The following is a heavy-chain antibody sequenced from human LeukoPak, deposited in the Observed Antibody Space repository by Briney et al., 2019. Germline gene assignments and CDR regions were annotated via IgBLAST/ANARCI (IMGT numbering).Heavy chain of an antibody. D-gene: IGHD3-22*01. J-gene: IGHJ3*01. CDR3: AKSTYYYDTFVNAFDL. CDR2: IYYGGST. Sequence: PSETLSLTCTVSGGSVSSTHYWGWIRQPPGKGLEWIGSIYYGGSTYYNASLRSRVTTSVDTSKNQFSLKLSSETAADTAVYYCAKSTYYYDTFVNAFDLWGQGTVVTVSS. CDR1: GGSVSSTHY. V-gene: IGHV4-39*07.